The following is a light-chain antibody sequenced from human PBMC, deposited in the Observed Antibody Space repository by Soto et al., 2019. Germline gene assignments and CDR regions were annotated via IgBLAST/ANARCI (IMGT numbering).Light chain of an antibody. J-gene: IGLJ2*01. V-gene: IGLV2-11*01. Sequence: QSALTQPRSVSGSPGQSVTISCTGTSSDVGRYNYVSWYQQHPGKAPKLMIYDVSKRPSGVPDRFSGSKSGNMASLTISGLQAEDEADYYCCSYAGSYTVVFGGGTKVTVL. CDR1: SSDVGRYNY. CDR3: CSYAGSYTVV. CDR2: DVS.